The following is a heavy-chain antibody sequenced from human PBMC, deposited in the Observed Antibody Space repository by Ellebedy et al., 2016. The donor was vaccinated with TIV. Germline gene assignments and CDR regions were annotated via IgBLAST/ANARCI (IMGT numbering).Heavy chain of an antibody. Sequence: SETLSLTXSVSGGSISSSSWWTWVRPSPGKGLEWIGEIYHSGSPIYSPSLESRVIISVDKSKNQFSLNLTSVTAADTAVYYCAKAVGIPGSRSYYYGLDVWGQGTTVTVSS. CDR1: GGSISSSSW. J-gene: IGHJ6*02. CDR2: IYHSGSP. CDR3: AKAVGIPGSRSYYYGLDV. V-gene: IGHV4-4*02. D-gene: IGHD1-20*01.